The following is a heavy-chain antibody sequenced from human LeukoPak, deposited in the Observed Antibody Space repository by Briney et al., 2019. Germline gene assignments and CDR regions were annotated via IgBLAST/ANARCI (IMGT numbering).Heavy chain of an antibody. V-gene: IGHV4-30-4*01. D-gene: IGHD5-12*01. Sequence: SQTLSLTCTVSGGSISSGDYYWSWIRQPPGKGLEWIGYIYYSGSTYYNPSLKSRVTISVDTSKNQFSLKLSSVTAADTAVCYCASTEGYNGYDYFDYWGQGTLVTVSS. CDR2: IYYSGST. J-gene: IGHJ4*02. CDR1: GGSISSGDYY. CDR3: ASTEGYNGYDYFDY.